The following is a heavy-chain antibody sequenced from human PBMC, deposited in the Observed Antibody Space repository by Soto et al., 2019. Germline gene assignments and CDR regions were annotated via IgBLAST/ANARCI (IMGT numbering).Heavy chain of an antibody. V-gene: IGHV1-69*13. D-gene: IGHD3-10*01. CDR2: IIPIFGTA. CDR1: GVTFSSYA. CDR3: ARSITMVRGVIDY. Sequence: SVKVSCKASGVTFSSYAISWVRQAPGQGLGWMGGIIPIFGTANYAQKFQGRVTITADESTSTAYMELSSLRSEDTAVYYCARSITMVRGVIDYWGQGTLVTVSS. J-gene: IGHJ4*02.